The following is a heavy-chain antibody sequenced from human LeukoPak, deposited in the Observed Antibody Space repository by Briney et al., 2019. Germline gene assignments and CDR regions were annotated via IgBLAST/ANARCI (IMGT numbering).Heavy chain of an antibody. J-gene: IGHJ4*02. D-gene: IGHD6-6*01. CDR3: GRGYTSSSEPIDY. V-gene: IGHV4-59*01. CDR2: IYYRGST. Sequence: SETLSLTCTVSGGSISSYYWSWIRQPPGKGLEWSGYIYYRGSTNYNPSLKSRVTISVDTSKNQFSLKLASVTAADTAVYYCGRGYTSSSEPIDYWGQGTLVTVSP. CDR1: GGSISSYY.